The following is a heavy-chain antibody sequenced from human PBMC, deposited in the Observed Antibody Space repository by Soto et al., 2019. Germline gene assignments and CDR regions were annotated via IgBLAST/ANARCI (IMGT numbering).Heavy chain of an antibody. CDR3: ATEISGDSSSY. J-gene: IGHJ4*02. D-gene: IGHD4-17*01. Sequence: GGSLRLSCAASGFTFSDYYMSWIRQAPGKGLEWVAYISSSGSTIYYADSVKGRFTISRDNAKNSLYLQMNSLRAEDTAVYYCATEISGDSSSYWGQGTLVTVSS. CDR2: ISSSGSTI. CDR1: GFTFSDYY. V-gene: IGHV3-11*01.